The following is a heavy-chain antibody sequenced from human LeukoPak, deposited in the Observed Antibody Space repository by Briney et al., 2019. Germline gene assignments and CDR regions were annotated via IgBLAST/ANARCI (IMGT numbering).Heavy chain of an antibody. CDR3: AKEASSSSLSYFYYMDV. CDR2: ISWNSGSM. CDR1: GFTFDDYA. J-gene: IGHJ6*03. D-gene: IGHD6-6*01. V-gene: IGHV3-9*01. Sequence: GRCLRLSCAASGFTFDDYAMHWVRQAPGKGLEWVSGISWNSGSMGYADSVKGRFTISRDNAKNSLYLQMNSLRAEDTALYYCAKEASSSSLSYFYYMDVWGKGTRVTVSS.